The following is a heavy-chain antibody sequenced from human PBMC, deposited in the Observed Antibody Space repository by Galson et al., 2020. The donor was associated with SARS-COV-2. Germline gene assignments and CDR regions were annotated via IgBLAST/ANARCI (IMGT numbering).Heavy chain of an antibody. CDR3: ARGGPDYGDYVDY. CDR1: GGSISSGGYY. J-gene: IGHJ4*02. CDR2: IYYSGST. D-gene: IGHD4-17*01. Sequence: SETLSLTCTVSGGSISSGGYYWSWIRQHPGKGLEWIGYIYYSGSTYYNPSLKSRVTISVDTSKNQFSLKLSSVTAADTAVYYCARGGPDYGDYVDYWGQGTLVTVSS. V-gene: IGHV4-31*03.